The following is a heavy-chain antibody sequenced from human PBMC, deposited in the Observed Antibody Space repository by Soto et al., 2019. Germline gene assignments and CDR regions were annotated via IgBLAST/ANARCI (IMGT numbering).Heavy chain of an antibody. V-gene: IGHV3-74*01. CDR3: ATNGAGTSPDKY. CDR2: INGAGSST. D-gene: IGHD2-8*01. J-gene: IGHJ4*02. CDR1: GLTFSSNW. Sequence: EVQLVESGGALVQPGESLRLSCAASGLTFSSNWMHWVRQAPGKGLVWVSRINGAGSSTNYADSVKGRFTISRDIVRNRLYLQMTSRMAEDTAVYYCATNGAGTSPDKYWGQGTLITVS.